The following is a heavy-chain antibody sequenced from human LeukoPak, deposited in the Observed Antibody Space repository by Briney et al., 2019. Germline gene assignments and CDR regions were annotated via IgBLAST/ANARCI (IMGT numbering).Heavy chain of an antibody. J-gene: IGHJ3*02. CDR2: INPNSGGT. D-gene: IGHD3-22*01. Sequence: ASVTVPCKASGYTFTDYYVLWVRQAPGQGPEWMGWINPNSGGTNYAQNFKGRVTMTRDTSISTAYLQWSSLKASDTAMYYCARTQRRITMIPGAFDIWGQGTMVTVSS. CDR1: GYTFTDYY. CDR3: ARTQRRITMIPGAFDI. V-gene: IGHV1-2*02.